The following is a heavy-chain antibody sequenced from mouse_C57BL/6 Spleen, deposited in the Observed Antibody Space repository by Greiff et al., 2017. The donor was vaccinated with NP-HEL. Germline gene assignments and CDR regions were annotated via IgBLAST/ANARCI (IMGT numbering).Heavy chain of an antibody. CDR1: GFTFSSYG. D-gene: IGHD1-1*01. Sequence: EVQRVESGGDLVKPGGSLKLSCAASGFTFSSYGMSWVRQTPDKRLEWVATISSGGSYTYYPDSVKGRFTISSDNAKNTLYLQMSSLKSEDTAMYYCAREGYYYGSSYGYFDYWGQGTTLTVSS. V-gene: IGHV5-6*01. CDR3: AREGYYYGSSYGYFDY. J-gene: IGHJ2*01. CDR2: ISSGGSYT.